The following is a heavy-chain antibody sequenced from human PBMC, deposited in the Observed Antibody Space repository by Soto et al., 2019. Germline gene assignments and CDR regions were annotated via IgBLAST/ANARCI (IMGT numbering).Heavy chain of an antibody. CDR1: GFTFSSFA. CDR3: AKLRGGSSKWWPFDP. V-gene: IGHV3-23*01. J-gene: IGHJ5*02. D-gene: IGHD2-15*01. Sequence: EVQLLESGGALVQPGGSLRLSCAASGFTFSSFAMSWVRQAPGKGLDWVSTISVNYGSTYYADSVKGRFTITRANSKNTVYLQMNRLRAEVTAAYYCAKLRGGSSKWWPFDPWGQGTLVTVS. CDR2: ISVNYGST.